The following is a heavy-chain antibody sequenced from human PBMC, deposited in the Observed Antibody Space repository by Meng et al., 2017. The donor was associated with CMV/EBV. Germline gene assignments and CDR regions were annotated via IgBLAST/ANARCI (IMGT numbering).Heavy chain of an antibody. CDR2: INHSGST. CDR1: GGSFSGYY. CDR3: ARGGNWFDP. Sequence: QVPLPQWGAGLLKPSETLSLPCAVYGGSFSGYYWSWIRQPPGKGLEWIGEINHSGSTNYNPSLKSRVTISVDTSKNQFSLKLGSVTAADTAVYYCARGGNWFDPWGQGTLVTVSS. J-gene: IGHJ5*02. V-gene: IGHV4-34*01.